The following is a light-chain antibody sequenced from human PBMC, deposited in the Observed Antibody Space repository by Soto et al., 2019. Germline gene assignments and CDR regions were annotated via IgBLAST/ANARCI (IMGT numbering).Light chain of an antibody. CDR1: SSDVGGYNY. CDR2: EVS. V-gene: IGLV2-14*01. CDR3: SSYTSSIFGV. Sequence: QSALTQPASVSGSPGQSITISCTGTSSDVGGYNYVSWYQQHPGKAPKLMIYEVSNRPSGVSNRFSGSKSGNTASLTISGLQAEDEADYYCSSYTSSIFGVFGGGTKLTVL. J-gene: IGLJ2*01.